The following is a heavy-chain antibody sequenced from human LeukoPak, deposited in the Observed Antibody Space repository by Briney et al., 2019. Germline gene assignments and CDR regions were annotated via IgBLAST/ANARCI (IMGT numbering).Heavy chain of an antibody. D-gene: IGHD2-2*01. V-gene: IGHV3-7*03. CDR1: GGSFSGYY. Sequence: ETLSLTCAVYGGSFSGYYWSWIRQPPGKGLEWVANIHPEGTEKYHADSVKGRFTISRDNVDNTLYLQMNSLRVDDTAIYYCVPAALLDYWGQGTLVTVSS. CDR2: IHPEGTEK. J-gene: IGHJ4*02. CDR3: VPAALLDY.